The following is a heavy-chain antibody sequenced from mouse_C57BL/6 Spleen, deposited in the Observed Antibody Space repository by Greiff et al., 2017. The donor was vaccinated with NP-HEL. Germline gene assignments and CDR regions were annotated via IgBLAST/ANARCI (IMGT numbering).Heavy chain of an antibody. CDR1: GYTFTSYW. CDR2: IDPSDSYT. CDR3: ARPVNYDVDY. V-gene: IGHV1-69*01. J-gene: IGHJ4*01. Sequence: QVQLQQPGAELVMPGASVKLSCKASGYTFTSYWMHWVKQRPGQGLEWNGEIDPSDSYTNYNQKFKGKSPLTVDKSSSTAYMQLSSLTSEDSAVSYCARPVNYDVDYWCKRTSDTVSS.